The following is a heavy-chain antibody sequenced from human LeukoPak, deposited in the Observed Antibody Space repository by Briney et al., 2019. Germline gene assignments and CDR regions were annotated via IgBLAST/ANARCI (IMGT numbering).Heavy chain of an antibody. CDR3: AKHPAYSYGYDYYGMDV. CDR2: IFGSGGRT. J-gene: IGHJ6*04. CDR1: GFTFSSYA. V-gene: IGHV3-23*01. Sequence: GGSLRLSCAASGFTFSSYAMSWVRHAPGEGLEWGSAIFGSGGRTYHAESVKGVFTISRDNSKNTLYLQVNSLIAVGTAVYYCAKHPAYSYGYDYYGMDVWGKGTTVTVSS. D-gene: IGHD5-18*01.